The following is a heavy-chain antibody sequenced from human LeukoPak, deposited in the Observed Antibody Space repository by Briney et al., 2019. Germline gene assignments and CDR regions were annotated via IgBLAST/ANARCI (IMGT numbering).Heavy chain of an antibody. Sequence: GGSLRLSCAASGFTFSSYWMHWVRQAPGKGLEWVANIKQDGSEKYYVDSVKGRFTISRDNAKNSLYLQMNSLRAEDTAVYYCASGLGWNYDYFDYWGQGTLVTVSS. J-gene: IGHJ4*02. V-gene: IGHV3-7*01. CDR3: ASGLGWNYDYFDY. D-gene: IGHD1-7*01. CDR1: GFTFSSYW. CDR2: IKQDGSEK.